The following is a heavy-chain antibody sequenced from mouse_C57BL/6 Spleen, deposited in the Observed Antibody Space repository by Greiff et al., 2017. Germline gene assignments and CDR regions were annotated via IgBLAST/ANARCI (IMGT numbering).Heavy chain of an antibody. CDR3: SKITTATSCYAMDY. J-gene: IGHJ4*01. CDR1: GFTFSDYG. D-gene: IGHD1-2*01. Sequence: EVQLVESGGGLVKPGGSLKLSCAASGFTFSDYGMHWVRQAPEKGLEWVAYISSGSSTIYYADTVKGRFTISRDNAKNTLFLQMTSLRSEDTAMYYCSKITTATSCYAMDYWGQGTSVTVSS. CDR2: ISSGSSTI. V-gene: IGHV5-17*01.